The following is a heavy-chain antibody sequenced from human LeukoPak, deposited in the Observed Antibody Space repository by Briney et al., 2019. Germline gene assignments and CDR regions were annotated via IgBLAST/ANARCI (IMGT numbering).Heavy chain of an antibody. Sequence: GESLKISCQGSGYSFTSYWIAWFRQVPGKGLEWMGIIYPADPDTRYSPSFQGQVSISADKSMSIAYLQWRSLKASDTAMYYCARPHYYGSGSYYSGFDIWGQGTMVTVSS. V-gene: IGHV5-51*01. D-gene: IGHD3-10*01. CDR1: GYSFTSYW. CDR2: IYPADPDT. J-gene: IGHJ3*02. CDR3: ARPHYYGSGSYYSGFDI.